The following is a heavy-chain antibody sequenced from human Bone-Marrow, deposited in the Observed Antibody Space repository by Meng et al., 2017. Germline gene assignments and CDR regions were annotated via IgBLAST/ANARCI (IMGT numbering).Heavy chain of an antibody. Sequence: QVQLQQWGAGLLKPSETLSLTCAVYGGSFSGYYWSWIRQPPGKGLEWIGEINHSGSTNYNPSLKSRVTISVDTSKNQFSLKLSSVTAADTAVYYCARVGVVVITPNWFDPWGQGTLVTASS. D-gene: IGHD3-22*01. J-gene: IGHJ5*02. CDR1: GGSFSGYY. V-gene: IGHV4-34*01. CDR3: ARVGVVVITPNWFDP. CDR2: INHSGST.